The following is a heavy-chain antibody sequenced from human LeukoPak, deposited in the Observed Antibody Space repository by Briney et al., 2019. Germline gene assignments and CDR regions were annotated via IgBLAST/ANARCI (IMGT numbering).Heavy chain of an antibody. CDR3: ARDRGVVGASLYYFDY. CDR2: INPISGGT. J-gene: IGHJ4*02. Sequence: ASVKVSCRASRYTFTGYYIHWVRQAPGQGLEWMVSINPISGGTDYAQKFQGRVTMTRDTSISTAYMELSSLRSDDMAVYYCARDRGVVGASLYYFDYWGQGTLVTVPS. V-gene: IGHV1-2*02. CDR1: RYTFTGYY. D-gene: IGHD1-26*01.